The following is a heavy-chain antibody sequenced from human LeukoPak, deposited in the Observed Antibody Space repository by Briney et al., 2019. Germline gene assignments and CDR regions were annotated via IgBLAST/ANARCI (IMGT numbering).Heavy chain of an antibody. CDR3: AKEQYYYDSSGYYAVDY. D-gene: IGHD3-22*01. Sequence: GGSLRLSCAASGFTFSSYGMHWVRQAPGKGLEWVAVISYDGSNKYYADSVKGRFTISRDNSKNTLYLQMNSLRAEDTAVCYCAKEQYYYDSSGYYAVDYWGQGTLVTVSS. CDR1: GFTFSSYG. J-gene: IGHJ4*02. V-gene: IGHV3-30*18. CDR2: ISYDGSNK.